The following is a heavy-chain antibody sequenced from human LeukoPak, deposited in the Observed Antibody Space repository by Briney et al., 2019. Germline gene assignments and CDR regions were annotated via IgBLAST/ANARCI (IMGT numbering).Heavy chain of an antibody. CDR1: GFTFSSYA. D-gene: IGHD6-13*01. CDR2: ISYDGSNK. V-gene: IGHV3-30*04. J-gene: IGHJ4*02. CDR3: ARDLPLKGSSSWYMDY. Sequence: GGSLRLSCAASGFTFSSYAMHWVRQAPGKGLEWVAVISYDGSNKYYADSVKGRFTISRDNSKNTLYLQMNSLRAEDTAVYYCARDLPLKGSSSWYMDYWGQGTLVTVSS.